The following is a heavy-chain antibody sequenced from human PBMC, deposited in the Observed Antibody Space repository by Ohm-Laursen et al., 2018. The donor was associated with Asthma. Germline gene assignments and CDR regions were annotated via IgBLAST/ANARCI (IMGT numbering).Heavy chain of an antibody. CDR1: GFSFRNYG. CDR2: ISYDGKKK. V-gene: IGHV3-30*18. CDR3: VKGGSGFNPIDY. J-gene: IGHJ4*02. Sequence: SLRLSCAASGFSFRNYGMHWVRQAPGKGLEWVAGISYDGKKKYDVTSVKGRFTISRDNSKNALYLQMNSPRPEDTAVYFCVKGGSGFNPIDYWGQGTLVTVSS. D-gene: IGHD2-15*01.